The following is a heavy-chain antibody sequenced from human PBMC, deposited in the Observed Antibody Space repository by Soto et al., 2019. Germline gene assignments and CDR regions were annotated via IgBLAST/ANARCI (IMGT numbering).Heavy chain of an antibody. Sequence: QVHLAESGGGVVQPGTSLRLSCAASGFTFNTYGMHWVRQAPGKGLEWVAVISNDGTRKHYADSVKGRFTISRDNFENPVDLQMNSLRPEDTAVYYCVKARVGAAYGMAVWGQGTTVTVSS. V-gene: IGHV3-30*18. CDR2: ISNDGTRK. J-gene: IGHJ6*02. D-gene: IGHD1-26*01. CDR1: GFTFNTYG. CDR3: VKARVGAAYGMAV.